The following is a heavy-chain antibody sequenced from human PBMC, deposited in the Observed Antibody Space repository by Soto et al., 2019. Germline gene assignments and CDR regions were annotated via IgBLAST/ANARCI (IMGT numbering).Heavy chain of an antibody. CDR3: ARDQAESLYTSGSSKDY. Sequence: PGGSLRLSCVASGFTLSNYGMHWVRQAPGKGLEWVAVISHDGTKKYYADSLQGRFTISRDNSKNTVYLQMYSLRTEDTAVYYCARDQAESLYTSGSSKDYWGQGTLVTVSS. CDR2: ISHDGTKK. J-gene: IGHJ4*02. V-gene: IGHV3-30*03. CDR1: GFTLSNYG. D-gene: IGHD6-19*01.